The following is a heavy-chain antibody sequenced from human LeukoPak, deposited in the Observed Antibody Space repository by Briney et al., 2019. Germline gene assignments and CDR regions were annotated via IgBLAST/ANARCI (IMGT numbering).Heavy chain of an antibody. J-gene: IGHJ5*02. CDR3: ARGTSSGWRRSRFDP. Sequence: SETLSLTCTVSGGSISSYYWSWIRQPPGKGLEWIGYIYYSGSTNYNSSLKSRVTISVDTSKNQFSLKLSSVTAADTAVYYCARGTSSGWRRSRFDPWGQGTLVTVSS. CDR1: GGSISSYY. D-gene: IGHD6-19*01. CDR2: IYYSGST. V-gene: IGHV4-59*12.